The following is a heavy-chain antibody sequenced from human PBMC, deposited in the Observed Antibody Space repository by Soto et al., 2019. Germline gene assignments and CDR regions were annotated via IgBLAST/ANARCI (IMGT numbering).Heavy chain of an antibody. V-gene: IGHV3-30-3*01. Sequence: QVQLVESGGGVVQSGRSLRVSCAASGLTFSGYAMHWVRQPPGKGLEWVAVISYDGNNKYYADSVKGRFTISRDNSKNTLYMQMNSLRAEDTAVYYCARGDWFDPWGQGTLVTVSS. CDR2: ISYDGNNK. J-gene: IGHJ5*02. CDR1: GLTFSGYA. CDR3: ARGDWFDP.